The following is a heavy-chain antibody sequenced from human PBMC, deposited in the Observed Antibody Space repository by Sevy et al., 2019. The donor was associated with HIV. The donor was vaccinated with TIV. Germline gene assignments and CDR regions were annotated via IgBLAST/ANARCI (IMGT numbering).Heavy chain of an antibody. J-gene: IGHJ4*02. CDR1: GFTSRRYW. Sequence: GGSLRLSCAASGFTSRRYWMSWVRQAPGKGLEWVANIKQDGSEKYYVDSVKGRFTISRDNAKNSLYLQMNSLRAEDTAVYYCANLRDDSSGFRFDYWGQGTLVTVSS. D-gene: IGHD3-22*01. CDR2: IKQDGSEK. V-gene: IGHV3-7*01. CDR3: ANLRDDSSGFRFDY.